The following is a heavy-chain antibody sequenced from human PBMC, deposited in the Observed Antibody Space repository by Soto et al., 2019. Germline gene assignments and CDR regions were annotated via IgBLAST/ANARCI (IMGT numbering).Heavy chain of an antibody. Sequence: SETLSLTCTVSGGSISSYYWSWIRQPPGKGLEWIGYIYYSGSTNYNPSLKSRVTISVDTAKNQFSLKLSSVTAADTAVYYCARGDQNYDILTGYYLPYYYYGMDVWG. V-gene: IGHV4-59*01. CDR2: IYYSGST. CDR3: ARGDQNYDILTGYYLPYYYYGMDV. CDR1: GGSISSYY. J-gene: IGHJ6*01. D-gene: IGHD3-9*01.